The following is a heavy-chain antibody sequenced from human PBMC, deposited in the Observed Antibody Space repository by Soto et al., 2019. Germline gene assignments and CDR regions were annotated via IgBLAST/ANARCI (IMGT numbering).Heavy chain of an antibody. CDR3: ARSAYGDPRGRDY. CDR1: GYTFSSYW. V-gene: IGHV3-7*01. CDR2: IKQDGSEK. Sequence: EVQLVESGGGLVQPGGSLRLSCAASGYTFSSYWMSWVRQAPGKGLEWVANIKQDGSEKYYVDSVKGRFTISRDNAKNPRYLQMNSLRAEDTAVYYCARSAYGDPRGRDYWGQGTLVTVSS. D-gene: IGHD4-17*01. J-gene: IGHJ4*02.